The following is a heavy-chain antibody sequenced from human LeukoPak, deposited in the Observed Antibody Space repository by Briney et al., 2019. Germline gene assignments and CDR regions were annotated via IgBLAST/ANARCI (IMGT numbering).Heavy chain of an antibody. Sequence: GGSLRLSCAASGFTFSSYDMSWVRQAPGKGLEWVSGISSSGGSTNYADSVRGRFTISRDNSKNTLYLQMNSLKTEDTAVYYCTRSPDFDCWGQGTLVTVSS. V-gene: IGHV3-23*01. CDR3: TRSPDFDC. J-gene: IGHJ4*02. CDR2: ISSSGGST. CDR1: GFTFSSYD.